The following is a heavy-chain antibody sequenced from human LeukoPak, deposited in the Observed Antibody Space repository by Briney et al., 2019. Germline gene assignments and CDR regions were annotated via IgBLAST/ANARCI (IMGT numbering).Heavy chain of an antibody. Sequence: GGSLRLSCAASGNYWMHWVRQVPGKGLVWVSHINSDGSWTSYADSVKGRFTISKDNAKNTVYLQMNSLRVDDTAVYYCARDLNWPGPWGQGTLVTVPS. D-gene: IGHD5-24*01. CDR1: GNYW. CDR2: INSDGSWT. J-gene: IGHJ5*02. V-gene: IGHV3-74*01. CDR3: ARDLNWPGP.